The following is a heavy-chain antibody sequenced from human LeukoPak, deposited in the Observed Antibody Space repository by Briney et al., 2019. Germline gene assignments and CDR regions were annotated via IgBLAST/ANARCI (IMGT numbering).Heavy chain of an antibody. J-gene: IGHJ6*03. Sequence: PSETLSLTCIVSGGSIGSYYWSWIRQPAGKGLEWIGRIYTSGSTNYNPSLKSRVTMSVDTSKNQFSLKLSSVTAADTAVYYCARDRCSSTSCYHYYYYYYMDVWGKGTTVTVSS. CDR1: GGSIGSYY. CDR3: ARDRCSSTSCYHYYYYYYMDV. V-gene: IGHV4-4*07. D-gene: IGHD2-2*01. CDR2: IYTSGST.